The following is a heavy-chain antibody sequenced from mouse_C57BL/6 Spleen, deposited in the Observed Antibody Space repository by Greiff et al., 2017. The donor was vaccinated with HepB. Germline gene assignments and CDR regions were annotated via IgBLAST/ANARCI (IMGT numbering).Heavy chain of an antibody. D-gene: IGHD2-10*02. CDR1: GFTFSSYG. CDR2: ISSGGSYT. CDR3: ARQEGDAIVSYAMDY. V-gene: IGHV5-6*01. Sequence: DVHLVESGGDLVKPGGSLKLSCAASGFTFSSYGMSWVRQTPDKRLEWVATISSGGSYTYYPDSVKGRFTISRDNAKNTLYLQMSSLKSEDTAMYYCARQEGDAIVSYAMDYWGQGTSVTVSS. J-gene: IGHJ4*01.